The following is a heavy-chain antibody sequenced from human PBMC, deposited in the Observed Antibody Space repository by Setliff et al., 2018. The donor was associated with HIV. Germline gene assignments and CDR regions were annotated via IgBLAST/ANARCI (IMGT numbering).Heavy chain of an antibody. D-gene: IGHD1-20*01. CDR3: VTLTNNWADY. V-gene: IGHV3-15*01. Sequence: PGGSLRLSCAASGFDFTNAWMSWVRQAPGKGLEWVAQIRSKTDGGITDFGAAVKDRFTISRDDSRKTLYLQMNSLKTEDTAVYYCVTLTNNWADYWGQGTLVTVSS. J-gene: IGHJ4*02. CDR1: GFDFTNAW. CDR2: IRSKTDGGIT.